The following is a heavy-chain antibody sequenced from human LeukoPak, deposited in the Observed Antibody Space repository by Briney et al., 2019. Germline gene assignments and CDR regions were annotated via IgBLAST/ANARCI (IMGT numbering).Heavy chain of an antibody. D-gene: IGHD2-2*01. Sequence: GGSLRLSCAASGFTFRSYGMHWVRQAPGKGLGGGAVISYDGSNKYYADSVKGRFTISRDNSKNTLYLQMNSLRAEDTAVYYCAKDRVYCSSTSCYDGSYYYYYGMDVWGKGTTVTVSS. CDR2: ISYDGSNK. J-gene: IGHJ6*04. CDR3: AKDRVYCSSTSCYDGSYYYYYGMDV. V-gene: IGHV3-30*18. CDR1: GFTFRSYG.